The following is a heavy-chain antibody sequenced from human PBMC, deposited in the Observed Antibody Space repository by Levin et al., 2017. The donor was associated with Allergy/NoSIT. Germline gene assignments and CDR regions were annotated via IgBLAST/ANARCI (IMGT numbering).Heavy chain of an antibody. CDR1: GGSISSSSYY. V-gene: IGHV4-39*01. Sequence: SETLSLTCTVSGGSISSSSYYWGWIRQPPGKGLEWIGSIYYSGSTYYNPSLKSRVTISVDTSKNQFSLKLSFVTAADTAVYYCARRVGAEENFDYWGQGTLVAVSS. D-gene: IGHD1-26*01. J-gene: IGHJ4*02. CDR3: ARRVGAEENFDY. CDR2: IYYSGST.